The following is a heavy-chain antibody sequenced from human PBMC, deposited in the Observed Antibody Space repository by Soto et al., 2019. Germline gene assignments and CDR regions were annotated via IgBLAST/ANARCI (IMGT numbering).Heavy chain of an antibody. J-gene: IGHJ4*02. V-gene: IGHV3-23*01. CDR2: ISGRGVTT. Sequence: GGSLRLSCAASGFTFSSYAMSWVRQAPGKGLEWVSGISGRGVTTYYADAVKGRFTISRDNSKNTLYLQMNSLRAEDTAVYYCAKDKTYYYDSTSYFDSWGQGTLVTVSS. CDR1: GFTFSSYA. CDR3: AKDKTYYYDSTSYFDS. D-gene: IGHD3-22*01.